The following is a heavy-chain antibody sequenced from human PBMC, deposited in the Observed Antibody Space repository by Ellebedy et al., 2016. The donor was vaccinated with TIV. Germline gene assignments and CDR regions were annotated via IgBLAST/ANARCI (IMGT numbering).Heavy chain of an antibody. J-gene: IGHJ3*01. CDR1: GYIFTSYY. CDR2: VNPVSGSA. CDR3: ARTYDYVWGNYRYDAFDV. D-gene: IGHD3-16*02. Sequence: AASVKVSCKASGYIFTSYYMHWVRQAPGQGLEWMGIVNPVSGSASYAQKFQGRVTIIADESTGTAYMGLSSLRSEDTAVYYCARTYDYVWGNYRYDAFDVWGQGTMVTVSS. V-gene: IGHV1-46*01.